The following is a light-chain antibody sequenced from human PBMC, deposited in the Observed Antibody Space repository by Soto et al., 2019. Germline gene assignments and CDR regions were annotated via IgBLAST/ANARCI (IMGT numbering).Light chain of an antibody. CDR3: SSYTTIGTLGGV. CDR2: EVD. J-gene: IGLJ3*02. V-gene: IGLV2-14*01. Sequence: QSALTQPASVSGSLGQSITISCTGTSNDIGAHYYVSWYQHHPGKAPKLIIFEVDRRPSGVSGRFSGSMSANTASLIISGLQPEDEADYYCSSYTTIGTLGGVFGGGTELTVL. CDR1: SNDIGAHYY.